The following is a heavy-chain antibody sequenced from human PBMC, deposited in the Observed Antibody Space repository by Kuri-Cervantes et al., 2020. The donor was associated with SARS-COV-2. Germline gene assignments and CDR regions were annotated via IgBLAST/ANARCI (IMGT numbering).Heavy chain of an antibody. Sequence: GSLRLSCTVSGGSISSSSYYWGWIRQPPGKRLEWIGSIYYSGSTYYNPSLKSRVTISVDTSKNQFSLKLSSVTAADTAVYYCARHNRIAVAGDVWFDPWGQGTLVTVSS. D-gene: IGHD6-19*01. V-gene: IGHV4-39*01. CDR2: IYYSGST. CDR1: GGSISSSSYY. J-gene: IGHJ5*02. CDR3: ARHNRIAVAGDVWFDP.